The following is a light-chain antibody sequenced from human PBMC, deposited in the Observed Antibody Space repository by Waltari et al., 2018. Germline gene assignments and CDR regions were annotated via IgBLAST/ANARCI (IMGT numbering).Light chain of an antibody. CDR3: QQFHSLPYT. V-gene: IGKV1-33*01. Sequence: DIHMTQSPSSPSASVGDRVTLTCQATQDITTSLSGFQQKPGEAPRLLIYDASTLQPGVPSRFSGTGSATGFSLTITSLQLDDSATYYCQQFHSLPYTFARGTKLHIK. J-gene: IGKJ2*01. CDR1: QDITTS. CDR2: DAS.